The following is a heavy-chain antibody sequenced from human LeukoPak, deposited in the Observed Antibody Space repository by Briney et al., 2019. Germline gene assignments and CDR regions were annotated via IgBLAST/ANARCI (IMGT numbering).Heavy chain of an antibody. Sequence: GGSLRLSCAASEFSVSSNYMSWVRQAPGKGLEWVSVTYAGGSTYYADSVKGRFTISRDNSKNTLYLEMNSLRAEDTAVYYCGGGGWYYFHYRDQGTLVTVSS. D-gene: IGHD2-15*01. J-gene: IGHJ4*02. V-gene: IGHV3-53*01. CDR2: TYAGGST. CDR3: GGGGWYYFHY. CDR1: EFSVSSNY.